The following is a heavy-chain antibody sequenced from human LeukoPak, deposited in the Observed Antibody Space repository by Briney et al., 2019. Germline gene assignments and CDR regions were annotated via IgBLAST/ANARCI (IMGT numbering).Heavy chain of an antibody. V-gene: IGHV1-18*01. CDR2: ISAYNGNT. D-gene: IGHD6-13*01. CDR1: GYTFTSYG. Sequence: ASVKVSCKASGYTFTSYGISWVRQAPGQGLEWMGWISAYNGNTNYAQKLQGRVTMTTDTSTSTAYMELRSLRSDDTAVYYCARTRLAIAAAGTFDYWGQGTLVTVSS. J-gene: IGHJ4*02. CDR3: ARTRLAIAAAGTFDY.